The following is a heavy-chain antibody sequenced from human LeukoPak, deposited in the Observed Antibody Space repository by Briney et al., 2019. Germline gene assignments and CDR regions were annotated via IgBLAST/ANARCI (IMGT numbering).Heavy chain of an antibody. CDR3: AKGYYDFWSGYPTNLYYYYGMDV. CDR2: ISGSGGST. V-gene: IGHV3-23*01. CDR1: GFTFSSYA. J-gene: IGHJ6*02. D-gene: IGHD3-3*01. Sequence: VGSLRLSCAASGFTFSSYAMSWVRQAPGKGLEWVSAISGSGGSTYYADSVKGRFTISGDNSKNTLYLQMNSLRAEDTAVYYCAKGYYDFWSGYPTNLYYYYGMDVWGQGTTVTVSS.